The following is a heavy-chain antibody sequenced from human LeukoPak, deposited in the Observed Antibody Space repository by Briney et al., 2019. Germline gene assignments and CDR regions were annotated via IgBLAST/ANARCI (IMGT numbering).Heavy chain of an antibody. CDR3: ARAEEAYYDSSGYYYYFDY. D-gene: IGHD3-22*01. V-gene: IGHV1-2*06. CDR2: INPNSGGT. Sequence: ASVKVSCKASGYTFTGYYMHWVRQAPGQGLEWMGQINPNSGGTNYAQKFQGRVTMTRDTSISTAYMELSRLRSDDTAVYYCARAEEAYYDSSGYYYYFDYWGQGTLVTVSS. J-gene: IGHJ4*02. CDR1: GYTFTGYY.